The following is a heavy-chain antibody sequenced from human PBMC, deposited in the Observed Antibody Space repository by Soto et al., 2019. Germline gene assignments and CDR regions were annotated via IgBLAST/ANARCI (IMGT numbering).Heavy chain of an antibody. J-gene: IGHJ6*02. Sequence: GGSLRLSCAASGFTFSSYSMNWVRQAPGKGLEWVSYISSSSSTIYYADSVKGRFTISRDNAKNSLYLQMNSLRDEDTAVYYCAGETDYTSGYYYYYGMDVWGQGTTVTVSS. CDR2: ISSSSSTI. CDR3: AGETDYTSGYYYYYGMDV. CDR1: GFTFSSYS. D-gene: IGHD4-4*01. V-gene: IGHV3-48*02.